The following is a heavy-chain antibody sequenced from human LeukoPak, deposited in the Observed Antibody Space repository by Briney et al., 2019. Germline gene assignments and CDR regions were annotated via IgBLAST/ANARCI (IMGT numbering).Heavy chain of an antibody. D-gene: IGHD4-23*01. Sequence: PGGSLRLSCAASGFTFSSYVMSWVRQAPGKGLEWVSVISGSGGNSYYADSVKGRFTISRDNSKNTLYLQMNSLRAEDTAVYYCAKDLRAGGFDIWGQGTKVTVSS. V-gene: IGHV3-23*01. CDR1: GFTFSSYV. J-gene: IGHJ3*02. CDR2: ISGSGGNS. CDR3: AKDLRAGGFDI.